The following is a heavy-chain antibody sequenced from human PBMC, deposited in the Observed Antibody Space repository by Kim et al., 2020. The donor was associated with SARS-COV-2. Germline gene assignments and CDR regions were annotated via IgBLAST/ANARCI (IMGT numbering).Heavy chain of an antibody. Sequence: QKFQGRVTITADESTSTAYMELSSLRSEDTAVYYCARVTYSSGWYGWFDPWGQGTLVTVSS. V-gene: IGHV1-69*01. D-gene: IGHD6-19*01. CDR3: ARVTYSSGWYGWFDP. J-gene: IGHJ5*02.